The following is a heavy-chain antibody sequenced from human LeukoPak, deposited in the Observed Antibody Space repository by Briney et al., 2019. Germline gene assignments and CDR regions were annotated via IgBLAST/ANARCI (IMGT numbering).Heavy chain of an antibody. J-gene: IGHJ6*02. Sequence: SETLSLTCAVYGGSFSGYYWSWIRQPPGKGLEWIGEINHSGSTYYNPSLKSRVTISVDTSKNQFSLKLSSVTAADTAVYYCARGASIRYYYYYYGMDVWGQGTTVTVSS. CDR1: GGSFSGYY. CDR3: ARGASIRYYYYYYGMDV. CDR2: INHSGST. V-gene: IGHV4-34*01.